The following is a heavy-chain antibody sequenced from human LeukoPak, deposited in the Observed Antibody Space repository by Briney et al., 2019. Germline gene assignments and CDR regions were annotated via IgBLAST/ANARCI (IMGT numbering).Heavy chain of an antibody. CDR3: ARRGNLATSQ. D-gene: IGHD1-14*01. CDR2: INHSGST. J-gene: IGHJ4*02. CDR1: GGSFSGYY. Sequence: PSETLSLTCAVYGGSFSGYYWSWIRQPPGKGLEWIGEINHSGSTNYNPSLKSRVTISVDTSKNQFSLKLSSVTAADTAVYYCARRGNLATSQWDQGTLVTVSS. V-gene: IGHV4-34*01.